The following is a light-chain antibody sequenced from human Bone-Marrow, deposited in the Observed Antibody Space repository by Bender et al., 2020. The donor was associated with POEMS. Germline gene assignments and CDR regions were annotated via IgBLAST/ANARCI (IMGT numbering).Light chain of an antibody. V-gene: IGLV2-14*01. CDR2: EVS. CDR1: SSDVDGYNY. CDR3: SSYGGSDVHWL. Sequence: QSALTQPASVSGSPGQSITISCTETSSDVDGYNYVSWYQQHPGKAPKLMIFEVSNRPLGVSDRFSGSKSGDTASLTISGLQADDEATYYCSSYGGSDVHWLFGGGTKLTVL. J-gene: IGLJ3*02.